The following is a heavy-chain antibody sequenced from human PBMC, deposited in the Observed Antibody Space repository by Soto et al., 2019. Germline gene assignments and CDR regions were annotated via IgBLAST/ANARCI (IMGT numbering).Heavy chain of an antibody. Sequence: QLQLQESALGLVKPSQTLSLTCAVSGGSISSGGYSWSWIRQPPGKGLEWIGYIYHSGSTYYNPSLKSRVIISVDRSKNQFSLKLSSVTAADTAVYYCARASTTVTTLDYWGQGTLVTVSS. J-gene: IGHJ4*02. CDR1: GGSISSGGYS. CDR3: ARASTTVTTLDY. V-gene: IGHV4-30-2*01. CDR2: IYHSGST. D-gene: IGHD4-17*01.